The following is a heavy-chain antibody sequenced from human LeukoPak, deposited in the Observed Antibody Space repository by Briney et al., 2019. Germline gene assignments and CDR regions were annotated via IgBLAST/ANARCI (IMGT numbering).Heavy chain of an antibody. CDR2: ISGSGGST. D-gene: IGHD3-22*01. Sequence: PGGSLRLSCAASGFTFSSYGMSWVRQAPGKGLEWVSAISGSGGSTYYADSVKGRFTISRDNSKNTLYLQMNSLRAEDTAVYYCAKDKRSYYYDSSGFDYWGQGCLVTVSS. CDR1: GFTFSSYG. J-gene: IGHJ4*02. V-gene: IGHV3-23*01. CDR3: AKDKRSYYYDSSGFDY.